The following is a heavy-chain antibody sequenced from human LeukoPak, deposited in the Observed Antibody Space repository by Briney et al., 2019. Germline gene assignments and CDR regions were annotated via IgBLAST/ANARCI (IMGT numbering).Heavy chain of an antibody. Sequence: GGSLRLSCAASGFTVSSNYMSWVRQAPGKGLEWVSFIYSAGNTYYADFVKGRFTISRHTSKNTLYLQMNSLRAEDTAVYYCARGPRFGEPVDYWGQGTLVTVSS. V-gene: IGHV3-53*04. J-gene: IGHJ4*02. CDR2: IYSAGNT. D-gene: IGHD3-10*01. CDR3: ARGPRFGEPVDY. CDR1: GFTVSSNY.